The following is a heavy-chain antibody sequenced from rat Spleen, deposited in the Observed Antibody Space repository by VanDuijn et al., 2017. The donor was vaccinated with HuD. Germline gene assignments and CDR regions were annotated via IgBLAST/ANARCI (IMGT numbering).Heavy chain of an antibody. CDR3: TRDNERSYVMDG. V-gene: IGHV5-31*01. CDR1: GFTVNKYR. CDR2: ITHTGGST. J-gene: IGHJ4*01. Sequence: EVQLVETGGGLVQPGRSVKLSCVASGFTVNKYRMTWIRQAPGKGLEWVAAITHTGGSTYYPDSVKSRFTISKDDAESTLYLQMNSLRSEDTAIYYCTRDNERSYVMDGWGQGASVTVSS.